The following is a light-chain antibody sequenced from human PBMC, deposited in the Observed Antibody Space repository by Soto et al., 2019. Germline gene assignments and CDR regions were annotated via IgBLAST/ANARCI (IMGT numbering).Light chain of an antibody. Sequence: IVLTQSPATLSLSPGERATLSCTASQHVTTTYIAWYQQTLGQAPSLLIYGASTRATGTPDRVTGGGLGTDFTRTISRVEPEDFALYYCQQDDSAFTFGGGTKVEMK. CDR1: QHVTTTY. CDR3: QQDDSAFT. J-gene: IGKJ4*01. V-gene: IGKV3-20*01. CDR2: GAS.